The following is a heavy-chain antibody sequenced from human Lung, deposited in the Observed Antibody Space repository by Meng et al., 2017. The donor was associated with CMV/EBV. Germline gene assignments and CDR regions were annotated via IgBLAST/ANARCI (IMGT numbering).Heavy chain of an antibody. J-gene: IGHJ5*02. CDR2: LSPGDSDT. Sequence: SGFTFTDYVRPWVCQAPGQVPALVRTLSPGDSDTRYDPFFQGQGTPSADKSLRTAYLQWNSLKASDTAMYYCARHRALASSWFSKFDVWGQGALVTVSS. CDR1: GFTFTDYV. V-gene: IGHV5-51*01. D-gene: IGHD2-2*01. CDR3: ARHRALASSWFSKFDV.